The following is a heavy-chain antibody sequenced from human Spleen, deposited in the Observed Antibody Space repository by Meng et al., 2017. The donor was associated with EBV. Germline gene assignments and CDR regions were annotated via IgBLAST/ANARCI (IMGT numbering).Heavy chain of an antibody. CDR3: TTLSAAAGYP. J-gene: IGHJ5*02. Sequence: EVQLVESGGGLVKPGGYLRLSCAASGSTFSQAWMSWVRQAPGKGLEWVGRIKSKTDGGTTDYAAPAKGRFTISRDDSKNTLYLQMNSLKTEDTAVHYCTTLSAAAGYPWGQGTLVTVSS. D-gene: IGHD6-13*01. V-gene: IGHV3-15*01. CDR2: IKSKTDGGTT. CDR1: GSTFSQAW.